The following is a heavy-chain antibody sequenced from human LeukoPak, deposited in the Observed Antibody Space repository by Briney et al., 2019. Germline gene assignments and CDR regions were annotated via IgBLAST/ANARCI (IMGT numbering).Heavy chain of an antibody. Sequence: PSETLSLTCAVSGGSISSGGYSWSGIRQPPGKGLEWIGYIYHSGSTYYNPSLKSRVTISVDRSKNQFSLKLSSVTAADTAVYYCARYYYDSSGYYYFFDYWGQGTLVTVSS. CDR3: ARYYYDSSGYYYFFDY. CDR2: IYHSGST. J-gene: IGHJ4*02. CDR1: GGSISSGGYS. D-gene: IGHD3-22*01. V-gene: IGHV4-30-2*01.